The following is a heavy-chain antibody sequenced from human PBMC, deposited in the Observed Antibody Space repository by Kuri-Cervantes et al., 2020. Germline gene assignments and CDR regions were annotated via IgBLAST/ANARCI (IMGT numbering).Heavy chain of an antibody. D-gene: IGHD6-13*01. Sequence: SETLSLTCAVYGGSFSGYYWSWIRQPPGKGLEWIGEINHSGSTNYNPSLKSRVTISVDTSKNQFSLNLSSVTAADTAVYYCARETAATGYPFDYWGQGVLVTVSS. V-gene: IGHV4-34*01. J-gene: IGHJ4*02. CDR1: GGSFSGYY. CDR3: ARETAATGYPFDY. CDR2: INHSGST.